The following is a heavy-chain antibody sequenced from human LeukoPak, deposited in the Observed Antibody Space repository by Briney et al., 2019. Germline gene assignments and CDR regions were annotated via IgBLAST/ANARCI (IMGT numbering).Heavy chain of an antibody. CDR3: ARYSSSWKGSFDY. CDR1: GGSISSGGYS. V-gene: IGHV4-30-2*01. J-gene: IGHJ4*02. Sequence: SETLSLTCAVSGGSISSGGYSWSWIRQPPGTGLEWIGYIYHSGSTYYNPSLKSRVTISVDRSKNQFSLKLSSVTAADTAVYYCARYSSSWKGSFDYWGQGTLVTVSS. D-gene: IGHD6-13*01. CDR2: IYHSGST.